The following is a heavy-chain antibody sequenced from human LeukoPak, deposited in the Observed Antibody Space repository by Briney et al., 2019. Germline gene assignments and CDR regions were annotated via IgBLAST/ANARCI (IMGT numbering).Heavy chain of an antibody. CDR1: GFTFSSYG. CDR3: ARDSRWIYASFDY. J-gene: IGHJ4*02. Sequence: GGSLRLSCAASGFTFSSYGMHWVRQAPGKGLEWVAVIWYDGSNKYYADSVKGRSTISRDNSKNTLYLQMNSLRAEDTAVYYCARDSRWIYASFDYWGQGTLVTVSS. CDR2: IWYDGSNK. D-gene: IGHD5-12*01. V-gene: IGHV3-33*01.